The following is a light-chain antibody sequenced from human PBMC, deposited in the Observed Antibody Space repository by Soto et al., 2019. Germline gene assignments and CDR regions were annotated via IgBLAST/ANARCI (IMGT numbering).Light chain of an antibody. J-gene: IGLJ2*01. Sequence: QSVLTQPPSVSGAPGQKVTISCSGSSTNIGNNYVSWYQHLPGTAPKLLIYDNSERPSGIPDRFSGSKSGTSATLGITGLQTGDEADYYCGTWGSSLSAGIFGGGTKLTVL. CDR1: STNIGNNY. CDR2: DNS. V-gene: IGLV1-51*01. CDR3: GTWGSSLSAGI.